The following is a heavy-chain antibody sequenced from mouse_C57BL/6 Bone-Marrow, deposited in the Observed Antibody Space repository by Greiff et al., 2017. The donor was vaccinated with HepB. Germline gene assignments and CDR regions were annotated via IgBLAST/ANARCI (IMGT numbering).Heavy chain of an antibody. V-gene: IGHV2-2*01. CDR2: IWSGGST. J-gene: IGHJ2*01. CDR1: GFSLTSYG. CDR3: ASYYGNYLSY. Sequence: VQRVESGPGLVQPSQSLSITCTVSGFSLTSYGVHWVRQSPGKGLEWLGVIWSGGSTDYNAAFISRLSISKDNSKSQVFFKMNSLQADDTAIYYCASYYGNYLSYWGQGTTLTVSS. D-gene: IGHD2-1*01.